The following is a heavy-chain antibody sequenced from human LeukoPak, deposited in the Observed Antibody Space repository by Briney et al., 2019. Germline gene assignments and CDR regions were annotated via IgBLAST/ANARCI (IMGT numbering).Heavy chain of an antibody. J-gene: IGHJ4*02. CDR3: ARRNDILTGALDY. Sequence: SETLSLTCTVSGDSISRYYWSWIRQSPGKGLQWIGYFYFSGSTNYNPSLKSRVTISVDTSKNQFSLKLSSVTAADTAVYYCARRNDILTGALDYWGQGTLVTVSS. CDR2: FYFSGST. CDR1: GDSISRYY. D-gene: IGHD3-9*01. V-gene: IGHV4-59*08.